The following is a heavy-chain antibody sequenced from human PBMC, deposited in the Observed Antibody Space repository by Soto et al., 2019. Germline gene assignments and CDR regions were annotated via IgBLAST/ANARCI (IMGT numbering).Heavy chain of an antibody. V-gene: IGHV4-31*03. J-gene: IGHJ4*02. D-gene: IGHD5-12*01. CDR2: IYYSGST. Sequence: QVQLQGSDPGLVKPSQTLSLTCTVSGGTISSGGYYWSWIRQHPGKGLEWIGYIYYSGSTYYNPSLKSRVTISVDTSKNQFSLKLSSVTAADTAVYYCARDHKVATNRPGLVDYWGQGTLVTVSS. CDR1: GGTISSGGYY. CDR3: ARDHKVATNRPGLVDY.